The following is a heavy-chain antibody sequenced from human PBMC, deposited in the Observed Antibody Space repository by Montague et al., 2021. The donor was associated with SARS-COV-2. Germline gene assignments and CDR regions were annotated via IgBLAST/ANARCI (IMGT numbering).Heavy chain of an antibody. V-gene: IGHV3-30*09. CDR1: GFTFSSYA. CDR3: VRASLIKARIAVAGTTVY. CDR2: ISYDGSNK. Sequence: SLRLSCAASGFTFSSYAMHWVRQAPDKGLEWVAIISYDGSNKYYADSVKGRFAISRDNSKNTLYLQMNSLRAEDTAVYYCVRASLIKARIAVAGTTVYWGQGTLVTISS. D-gene: IGHD6-19*01. J-gene: IGHJ4*02.